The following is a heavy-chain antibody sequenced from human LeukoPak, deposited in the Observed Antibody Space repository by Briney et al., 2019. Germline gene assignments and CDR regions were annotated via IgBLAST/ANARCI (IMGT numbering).Heavy chain of an antibody. D-gene: IGHD6-6*01. CDR3: AKGVSGYYSSSPAAFDH. Sequence: GGSLRLSCAASGFTFSSYGMHWVRQAPGKGLEWVAVISYDGSNKYYADSVRGRFTISRDNSRNTLYLQMNSLTVEDTAMYYCAKGVSGYYSSSPAAFDHWGQGSLVTVSS. J-gene: IGHJ4*02. V-gene: IGHV3-30*18. CDR2: ISYDGSNK. CDR1: GFTFSSYG.